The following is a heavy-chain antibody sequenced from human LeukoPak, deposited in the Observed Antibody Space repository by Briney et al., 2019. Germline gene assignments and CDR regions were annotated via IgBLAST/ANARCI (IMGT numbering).Heavy chain of an antibody. CDR3: ARAPLTTVTNNWFDP. J-gene: IGHJ5*02. V-gene: IGHV3-7*03. CDR2: IKQDSAET. Sequence: PGGSLRLSCAASGFTFTNNVMSWVRQVPGQGLEWVGNIKQDSAETTYADSVRGRFTISRDNAKTTPYLQMNRRRAEDTALYYCARAPLTTVTNNWFDPWGQGPLVTVSS. CDR1: GFTFTNNV. D-gene: IGHD4-17*01.